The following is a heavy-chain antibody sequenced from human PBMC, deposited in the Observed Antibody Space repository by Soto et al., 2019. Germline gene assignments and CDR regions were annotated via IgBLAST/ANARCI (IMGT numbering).Heavy chain of an antibody. J-gene: IGHJ5*02. CDR1: DGPMYSYF. CDR2: VYYGGSS. V-gene: IGHV4-59*01. CDR3: ARADRKWLDP. Sequence: LSLTCSVSDGPMYSYFWSWIRQPPGKGLEWIGYVYYGGSSNYNPSLKSRVTFSVDTSKNQVSLNLRSVTAADTAVYYCARADRKWLDPWGQGILVTVSS.